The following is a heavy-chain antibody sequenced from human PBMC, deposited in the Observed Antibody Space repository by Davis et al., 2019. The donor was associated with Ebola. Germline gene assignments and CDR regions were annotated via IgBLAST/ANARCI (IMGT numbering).Heavy chain of an antibody. J-gene: IGHJ2*01. CDR2: IKQDGGEK. V-gene: IGHV3-7*01. Sequence: GGSLRLSCATSGFTFSNYWMSWVRQAPGKGPEWVAIIKQDGGEKYYVDSVKGRFTISRDNAKNSLFLQMSSLRAEDTAVYYCARDLPGGDWYFDLWGRGTLVTVSS. D-gene: IGHD1-14*01. CDR1: GFTFSNYW. CDR3: ARDLPGGDWYFDL.